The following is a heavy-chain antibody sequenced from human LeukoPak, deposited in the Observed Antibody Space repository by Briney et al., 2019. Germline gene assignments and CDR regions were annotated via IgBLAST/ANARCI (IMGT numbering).Heavy chain of an antibody. CDR3: ARYDVLRYFDWLSQLQYYFDY. CDR1: GFTFSSYW. CDR2: IKQDGSEK. Sequence: GGSLRLSCAASGFTFSSYWMSWVRQAPGKGLEWVANIKQDGSEKYYVDSVKGRFTISRHNAKNSLYLQMNNLRAEDTAVYYCARYDVLRYFDWLSQLQYYFDYWGQGTLVSVSS. J-gene: IGHJ4*02. V-gene: IGHV3-7*01. D-gene: IGHD3-9*01.